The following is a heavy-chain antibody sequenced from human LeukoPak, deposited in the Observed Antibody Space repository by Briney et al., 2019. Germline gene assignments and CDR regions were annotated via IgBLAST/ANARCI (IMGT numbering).Heavy chain of an antibody. D-gene: IGHD4-17*01. CDR1: GGSISSYY. CDR2: IYYSGST. CDR3: ARLPVTTNWYFDL. J-gene: IGHJ2*01. Sequence: SETLSLTCTVSGGSISSYYWSWIRQPPGEGLEWIGYIYYSGSTNYNPSLKSRVTISVDTSKNQFSLKLSSVTAADTAVYYCARLPVTTNWYFDLWGRGTLVTVSS. V-gene: IGHV4-59*08.